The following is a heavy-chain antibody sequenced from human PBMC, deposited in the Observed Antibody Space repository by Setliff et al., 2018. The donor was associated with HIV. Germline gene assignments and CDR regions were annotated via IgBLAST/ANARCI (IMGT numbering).Heavy chain of an antibody. D-gene: IGHD7-27*01. V-gene: IGHV4-4*07. J-gene: IGHJ5*02. CDR3: ARDLPELTGRSFDP. CDR1: GGSISGYY. Sequence: SETLSLTCIVSGGSISGYYWSWIRQPAEKGLEWIGRIYSSGSINYNPSLKSRVTMSVDTSKNQFSLKLTSVTAADTAVHYCARDLPELTGRSFDPWGQGMLVTVSS. CDR2: IYSSGSI.